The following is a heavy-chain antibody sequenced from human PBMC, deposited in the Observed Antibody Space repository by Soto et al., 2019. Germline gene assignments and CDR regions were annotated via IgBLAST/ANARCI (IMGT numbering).Heavy chain of an antibody. J-gene: IGHJ3*01. V-gene: IGHV3-48*04. D-gene: IGHD5-12*01. CDR1: AFSNGCSN. Sequence: PGGAQTVFCAASAFSNGCSNKYRIHLAPGPGREWVAFVSSEGSRTWYTDSVKGRFTISRDNDKNSLHLQMNNLGAEDTAVYYCVKEKSEMFSGYDAFAVWGQGTMATV. CDR3: VKEKSEMFSGYDAFAV. CDR2: VSSEGSRT.